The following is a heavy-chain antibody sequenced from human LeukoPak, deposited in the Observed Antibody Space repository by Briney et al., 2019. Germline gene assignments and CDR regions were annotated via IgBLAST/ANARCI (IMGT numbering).Heavy chain of an antibody. CDR3: AREGSSGWYERDWLDP. D-gene: IGHD6-19*01. Sequence: SGGSLRLSCAASGFTFNNYAMNWLRQAPGKGLEWVSDISGSGGSTYYADSVKGRFTISRDNSENTLHLQMDSLRPEDTAIYYCAREGSSGWYERDWLDPWGQGTLVTVSS. V-gene: IGHV3-23*01. J-gene: IGHJ5*02. CDR1: GFTFNNYA. CDR2: ISGSGGST.